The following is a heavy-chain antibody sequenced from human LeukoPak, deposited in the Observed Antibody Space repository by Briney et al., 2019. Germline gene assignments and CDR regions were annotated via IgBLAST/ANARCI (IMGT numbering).Heavy chain of an antibody. CDR1: GGSISSYY. D-gene: IGHD5-24*01. Sequence: ASETLSLTCTVSGGSISSYYWSWIRQPPGKGLEWIGYIYYSGSTNYNPSLKSRVTISVDTSKNQFSLKLSSVTAAETAVYYCAREGRYRYGYNEYHSYMDIWGKGTTVTVSS. J-gene: IGHJ6*03. V-gene: IGHV4-59*01. CDR3: AREGRYRYGYNEYHSYMDI. CDR2: IYYSGST.